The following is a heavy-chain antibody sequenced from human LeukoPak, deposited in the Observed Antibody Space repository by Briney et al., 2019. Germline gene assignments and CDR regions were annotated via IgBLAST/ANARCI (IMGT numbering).Heavy chain of an antibody. Sequence: GGSLRLSCAASGFTFSRYAMSWVRQAPGKGLEWVSAISGSGGSTYYADSVKGRFTISRDNSKNTLYLQMNSLRAEDTAVYYCAKGKVSGSYYPFDYWGQGTLVTVSS. CDR3: AKGKVSGSYYPFDY. CDR2: ISGSGGST. V-gene: IGHV3-23*01. J-gene: IGHJ4*02. CDR1: GFTFSRYA. D-gene: IGHD1-26*01.